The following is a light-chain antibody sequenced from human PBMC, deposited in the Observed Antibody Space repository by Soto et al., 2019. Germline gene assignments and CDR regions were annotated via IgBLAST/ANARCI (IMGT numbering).Light chain of an antibody. V-gene: IGLV1-44*01. Sequence: QPVLTQPPSASGTPGQRVAISCSGSTSNIGRNAVNWYQQLPGTAPKLLIYNNYQRPSGVPDRLSGSKSGTSASLAISGLQSEDEADYYCATWDDSLSAWVFGGGTKLTVL. CDR1: TSNIGRNA. J-gene: IGLJ3*02. CDR2: NNY. CDR3: ATWDDSLSAWV.